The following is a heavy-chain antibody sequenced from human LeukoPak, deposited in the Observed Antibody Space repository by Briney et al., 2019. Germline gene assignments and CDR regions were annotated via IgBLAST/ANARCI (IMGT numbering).Heavy chain of an antibody. CDR3: VRDGLLRGERDY. CDR1: GYTFTGYY. Sequence: ASVKVSCKASGYTFTGYYMHWVRQAPGQGLEWMGWINPNSGGTNYAQKFQGRVTMTRDTSITTAYMELSRLTSDDTAVYYCVRDGLLRGERDYWGEGPVVSVS. J-gene: IGHJ4*02. D-gene: IGHD2-21*02. CDR2: INPNSGGT. V-gene: IGHV1-2*02.